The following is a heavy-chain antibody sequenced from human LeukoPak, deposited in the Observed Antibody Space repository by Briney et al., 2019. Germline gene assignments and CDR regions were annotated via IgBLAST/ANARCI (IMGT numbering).Heavy chain of an antibody. J-gene: IGHJ2*01. CDR2: MNPNSCNK. V-gene: IGHV1-8*01. Sequence: ASVKDSCQASGYTFTSYDINWLRQPTGQGLEWMGGMNPNSCNKGYAQKFQGRVTMTINTSISTAYMELSSMRSEDTAVYYCARERGSYAFWSGYRYWYFDLWGRGTLVTVSS. D-gene: IGHD3-3*01. CDR3: ARERGSYAFWSGYRYWYFDL. CDR1: GYTFTSYD.